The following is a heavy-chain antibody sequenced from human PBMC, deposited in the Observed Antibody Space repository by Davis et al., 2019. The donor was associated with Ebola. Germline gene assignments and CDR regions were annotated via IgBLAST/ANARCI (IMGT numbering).Heavy chain of an antibody. CDR3: ASRDFWSEYGVPFDP. CDR2: IYYSGST. CDR1: GGSISSSSYY. Sequence: PSETLSLTCTVSGGSISSSSYYWGWIRQPPGKGLEWIGSIYYSGSTYYNPSLKSRVTISVDTSKNQFSLKLSSVTAADTAVYYCASRDFWSEYGVPFDPWGQGTLVTVSS. D-gene: IGHD3-3*01. J-gene: IGHJ5*02. V-gene: IGHV4-39*01.